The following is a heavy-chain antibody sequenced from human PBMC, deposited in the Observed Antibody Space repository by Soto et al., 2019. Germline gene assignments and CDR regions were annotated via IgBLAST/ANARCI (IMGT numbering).Heavy chain of an antibody. CDR3: ARLPSRHLVDY. V-gene: IGHV4-39*01. CDR2: MFCGVST. Sequence: SETLSLTCTVSGSSINSSGYYWGRIRQPPGKGLEWIGSMFCGVSTYYNPSLKSRVTVSVDTSKNQFSLNLRSVTAADTAVYYCARLPSRHLVDYWGQGTLVTVSS. J-gene: IGHJ4*02. D-gene: IGHD3-3*02. CDR1: GSSINSSGYY.